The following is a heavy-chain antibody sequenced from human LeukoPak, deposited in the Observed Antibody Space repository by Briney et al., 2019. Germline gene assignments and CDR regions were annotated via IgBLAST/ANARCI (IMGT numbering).Heavy chain of an antibody. V-gene: IGHV3-21*01. CDR3: ARDKITGPSTLDS. CDR2: ISSSSSYI. D-gene: IGHD1-14*01. CDR1: GFTVNSDY. J-gene: IGHJ4*02. Sequence: GGSLRLSCAASGFTVNSDYMNWVRQAPGKGLEWVSSISSSSSYIYYADSVKGRFTISRDNAKNSLYLQMNSLRVEDTAVYYCARDKITGPSTLDSWGQGTLVTVSS.